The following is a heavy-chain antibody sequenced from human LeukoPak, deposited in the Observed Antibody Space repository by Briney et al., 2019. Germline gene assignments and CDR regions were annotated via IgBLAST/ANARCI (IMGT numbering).Heavy chain of an antibody. D-gene: IGHD1-14*01. CDR1: GFTFSNYG. CDR3: ASRSITLYRTANCFDP. CDR2: INTDGCST. J-gene: IGHJ5*02. Sequence: GGSLRLSCAASGFTFSNYGMRWVRQAPGKGLVWVSRINTDGCSTSSVDSVKGRCTISRDNDRSSLYVQMNRMGAEDTAIYFCASRSITLYRTANCFDPWGQGTLVTVSS. V-gene: IGHV3-74*01.